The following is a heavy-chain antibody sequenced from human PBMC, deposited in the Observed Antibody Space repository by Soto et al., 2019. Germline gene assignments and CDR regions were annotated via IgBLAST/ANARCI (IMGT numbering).Heavy chain of an antibody. V-gene: IGHV4-31*03. CDR1: GGSISSGGDY. D-gene: IGHD6-13*01. CDR3: ARSQGNQQLIYCYGMDV. J-gene: IGHJ6*02. Sequence: QVQLQESGPGLVKPSQTLSLTCTVAGGSISSGGDYWSWIRQHPGKGREGIGNIYYSGSNHYNPSLKSRVTISVDTSKNQFSLKLSSVTAAHTAMYYCARSQGNQQLIYCYGMDVWRQGTTVTVSS. CDR2: IYYSGSN.